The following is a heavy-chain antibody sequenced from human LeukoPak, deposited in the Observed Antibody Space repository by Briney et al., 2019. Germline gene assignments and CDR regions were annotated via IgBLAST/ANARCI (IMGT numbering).Heavy chain of an antibody. CDR2: VRGSGTDT. CDR3: AKTSRRDSAYDSPFDY. Sequence: GESLKISCAASGFTFSTYAMTWVRQAPGKGLEWVSAVRGSGTDTYYADSVKGRFTISRDNSKNTLYLQMNSLRAEDTAIYYCAKTSRRDSAYDSPFDYWGQGTLVTVSS. J-gene: IGHJ4*02. CDR1: GFTFSTYA. D-gene: IGHD5-12*01. V-gene: IGHV3-23*01.